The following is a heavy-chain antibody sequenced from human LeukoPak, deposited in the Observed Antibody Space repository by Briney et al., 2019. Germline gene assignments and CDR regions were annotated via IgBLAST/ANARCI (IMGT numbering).Heavy chain of an antibody. J-gene: IGHJ4*02. CDR3: AKVAARYYYDSSGYSDY. Sequence: GGSLRLSCAASGFTFNNYGMHWVRQAPGKGLEWVAVISYDGSNKYYADSVKGRFTISRDNSKNTLYLQMNSLRAEDTAVYYCAKVAARYYYDSSGYSDYWGQGTLVTVSS. CDR2: ISYDGSNK. V-gene: IGHV3-30*18. CDR1: GFTFNNYG. D-gene: IGHD3-22*01.